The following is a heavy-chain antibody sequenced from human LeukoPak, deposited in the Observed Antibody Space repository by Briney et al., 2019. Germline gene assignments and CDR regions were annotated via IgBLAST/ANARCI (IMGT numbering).Heavy chain of an antibody. CDR3: TKDVGGGAGPFDS. Sequence: GGSLRPSCAASGFTFSNYGMHWVRQAPGKGLEWVAVIWYDGSNKDYADSVKGRFTISRDNSKNTVSLQMDSLRVEDTAIYYCTKDVGGGAGPFDSWGQGTLVTVSS. J-gene: IGHJ4*02. V-gene: IGHV3-33*06. CDR1: GFTFSNYG. D-gene: IGHD1-26*01. CDR2: IWYDGSNK.